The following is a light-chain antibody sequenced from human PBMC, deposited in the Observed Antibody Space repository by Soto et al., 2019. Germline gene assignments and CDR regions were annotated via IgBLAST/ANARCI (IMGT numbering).Light chain of an antibody. J-gene: IGKJ2*01. V-gene: IGKV3-20*01. CDR1: QSVSGSY. CDR2: GAS. Sequence: EIVLTQSPGTLSLSPGERATLSCRASQSVSGSYLAWYQHRPGQAPRLLIFGASNRATGIPDRFSGSGSGTDFTLTISRLEPEDFAVYDCQQYGSSPRYTFGQGTKLEIK. CDR3: QQYGSSPRYT.